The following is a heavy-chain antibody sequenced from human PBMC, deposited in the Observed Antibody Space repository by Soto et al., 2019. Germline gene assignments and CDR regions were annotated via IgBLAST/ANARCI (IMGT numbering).Heavy chain of an antibody. CDR3: AREGRDAFRSSLHFDY. Sequence: QVQLVESGGGAVQPGGTLRLSGAASGFSFSNCPMHWLRQAPGKGLEWVAVMSFDGTTTYYAYSVKGRFTFSRDNYQNTVYRGVNSLRDGDTAVYFCAREGRDAFRSSLHFDYWGQGTLVTVSS. CDR2: MSFDGTTT. J-gene: IGHJ4*02. V-gene: IGHV3-30-3*01. CDR1: GFSFSNCP. D-gene: IGHD3-3*01.